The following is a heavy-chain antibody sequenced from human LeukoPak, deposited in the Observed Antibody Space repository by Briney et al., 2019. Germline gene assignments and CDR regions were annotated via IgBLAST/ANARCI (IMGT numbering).Heavy chain of an antibody. CDR1: GFTFSHYA. J-gene: IGHJ4*02. CDR3: ARNSDYYDYSPQSI. CDR2: IGHDGADK. Sequence: QSGGSLRLSCAASGFTFSHYALHWVRQAPGKGLEWVALIGHDGADKYYADFVKGRFLISRDNSKDMLFLQMNSLIIEDTAVYYCARNSDYYDYSPQSIWGQGTLVIVS. D-gene: IGHD3-22*01. V-gene: IGHV3-30*04.